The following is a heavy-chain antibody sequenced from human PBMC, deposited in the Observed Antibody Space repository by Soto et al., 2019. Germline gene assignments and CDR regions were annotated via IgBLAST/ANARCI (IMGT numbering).Heavy chain of an antibody. V-gene: IGHV3-23*01. CDR1: GFIFENFG. D-gene: IGHD1-26*01. Sequence: RLSCAASGFIFENFGMSWVRQAPGKGLEWISSISGSGFKKYYADSVKGQFTISRDNSKSTVYLELNNLSAEDTAVYHCAKNQGVELVPLATVDWFDPWGQGSVVTVSS. CDR2: ISGSGFKK. CDR3: AKNQGVELVPLATVDWFDP. J-gene: IGHJ5*02.